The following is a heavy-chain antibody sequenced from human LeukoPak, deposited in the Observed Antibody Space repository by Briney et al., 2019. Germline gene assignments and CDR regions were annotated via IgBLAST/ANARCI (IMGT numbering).Heavy chain of an antibody. Sequence: PGGSLRLSCAASGFTVSSNYMSWVRQAPGKGLEWVSYISSSTSTIYYADSVKGRFTISRDNAKNSLYLQMNSLRPEDTAVYYCARIFEYRGQGTLVTVSS. CDR2: ISSSTSTI. CDR1: GFTVSSNY. J-gene: IGHJ4*02. CDR3: ARIFEY. V-gene: IGHV3-48*04.